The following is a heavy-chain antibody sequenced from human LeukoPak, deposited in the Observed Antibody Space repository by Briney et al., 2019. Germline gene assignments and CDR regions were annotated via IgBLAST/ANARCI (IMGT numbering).Heavy chain of an antibody. J-gene: IGHJ4*02. V-gene: IGHV3-74*01. Sequence: GGSLRLSCAASGFTFSSYWMHWVRQAPGKGLVWVSRIDTDGGDTTYADSVKGRFTISRDNAKNTLYLQLNSLRGEDTAVYYCARDRYPSAREFDYWGQGTLVTVSS. CDR1: GFTFSSYW. D-gene: IGHD1-1*01. CDR3: ARDRYPSAREFDY. CDR2: IDTDGGDT.